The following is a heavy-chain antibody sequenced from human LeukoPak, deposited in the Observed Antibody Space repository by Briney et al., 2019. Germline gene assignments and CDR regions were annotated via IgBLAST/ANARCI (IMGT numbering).Heavy chain of an antibody. CDR1: GFSFNNYA. CDR3: AKYAPPTTALTRFFDY. CDR2: ISAGNDI. Sequence: GGSLRLSCAASGFSFNNYAMVWVRQTPGKGLEWVSVISAGNDIVYADSVKGRFSISRDSSKNTLYLQMNSLRVEDTAVYYCAKYAPPTTALTRFFDYWGQGTLVTVS. J-gene: IGHJ4*02. D-gene: IGHD4-17*01. V-gene: IGHV3-23*01.